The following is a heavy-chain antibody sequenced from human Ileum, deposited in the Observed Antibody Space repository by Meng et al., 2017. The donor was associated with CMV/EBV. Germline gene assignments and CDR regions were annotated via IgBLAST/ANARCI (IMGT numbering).Heavy chain of an antibody. D-gene: IGHD5-12*01. CDR1: GITCRSHW. CDR3: ARGWLGPDV. V-gene: IGHV3-74*01. Sequence: FAAYGITCRSHWLHWARQGPGKGLAWVSRTNNDGKNPGYADSVEGPFTVSRDNNNSILYLEMNSLRAEATALYYCARGWLGPDVWGQGTTVTVSS. J-gene: IGHJ6*02. CDR2: TNNDGKNP.